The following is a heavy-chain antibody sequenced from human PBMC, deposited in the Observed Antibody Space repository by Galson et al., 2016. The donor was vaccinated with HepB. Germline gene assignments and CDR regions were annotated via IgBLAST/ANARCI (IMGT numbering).Heavy chain of an antibody. Sequence: SLRLSCAASGFTVSTSYMSWVRQAPGKGLAWVSVIYSDAKTYYGDSVKGRFIISRDISKSTVYLQMNNVSAEDAAVYYCARETGGWFYYWGQGTLVTVSS. CDR2: IYSDAKT. V-gene: IGHV3-53*01. J-gene: IGHJ4*02. CDR3: ARETGGWFYY. CDR1: GFTVSTSY. D-gene: IGHD6-19*01.